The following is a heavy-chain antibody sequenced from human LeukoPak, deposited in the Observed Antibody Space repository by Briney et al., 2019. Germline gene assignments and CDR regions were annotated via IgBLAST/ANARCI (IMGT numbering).Heavy chain of an antibody. CDR2: IYYSGST. Sequence: RSSETLSLTCTVSGGSISSGDYYWSWIRQPPGKGLEWIGYIYYSGSTYYNPSLKSRVTISVDTSKNQFSLKLSSVTAADTAVCYCARGPGSGRYGMDVWGQGTTVTVSS. CDR3: ARGPGSGRYGMDV. V-gene: IGHV4-30-4*01. CDR1: GGSISSGDYY. J-gene: IGHJ6*02. D-gene: IGHD3-10*01.